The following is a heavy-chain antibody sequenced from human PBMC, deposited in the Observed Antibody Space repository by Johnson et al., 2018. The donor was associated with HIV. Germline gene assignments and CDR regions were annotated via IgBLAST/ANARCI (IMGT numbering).Heavy chain of an antibody. CDR1: GFTFSSYA. Sequence: VQLVESGGGVVQPGRSLRLSCAASGFTFSSYAMHWVRQAPGKGLEWVAVISYDGSNKYYADSVKGRFTICRDNSKNTLYLQMNSLRAEDTAVYYCARERYCSSTSCYFSRPPDAFDIWGQGTMVTVS. CDR2: ISYDGSNK. V-gene: IGHV3-30-3*01. J-gene: IGHJ3*02. D-gene: IGHD2-2*01. CDR3: ARERYCSSTSCYFSRPPDAFDI.